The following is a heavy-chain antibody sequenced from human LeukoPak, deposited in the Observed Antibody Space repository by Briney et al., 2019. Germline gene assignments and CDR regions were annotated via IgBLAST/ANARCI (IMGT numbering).Heavy chain of an antibody. V-gene: IGHV3-72*01. CDR2: TRNKDNSYTT. CDR3: ARAGDYYSTGDC. CDR1: GFTLSDHY. D-gene: IGHD3-22*01. J-gene: IGHJ4*02. Sequence: PGRSLRLSCAASGFTLSDHYMDWVRQAPGKGLEWVGRTRNKDNSYTTEYAASVKGRFTISRDGSKNSLYLQMNSLKTEDTAVYYCARAGDYYSTGDCWGQGTLVTVSS.